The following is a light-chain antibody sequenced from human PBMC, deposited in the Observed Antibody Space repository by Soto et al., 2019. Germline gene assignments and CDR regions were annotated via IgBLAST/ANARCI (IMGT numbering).Light chain of an antibody. CDR2: DAS. Sequence: DIQMTQSPASLSASVGDRFTITCRASQVIRNDLAWHQQKPGKANKLMIYDASNLEKGVPSSCGGSGSGKDFTFTSSSLQHEDIATYYCQQYDNIPITFGQGTRLEIK. CDR3: QQYDNIPIT. J-gene: IGKJ5*01. V-gene: IGKV1-33*01. CDR1: QVIRND.